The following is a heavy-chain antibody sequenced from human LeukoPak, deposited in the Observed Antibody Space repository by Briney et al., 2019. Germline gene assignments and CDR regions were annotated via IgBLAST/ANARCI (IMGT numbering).Heavy chain of an antibody. CDR1: GGAFRGYY. V-gene: IGHV4-34*01. CDR3: ARAHGDYGDYFDY. CDR2: INHSGST. J-gene: IGHJ4*02. Sequence: ESLGNPSPTRAGYGGAFRGYYWGWIRPPPREGGGWGGEINHSGSTNYNPSLKSRVTISVDTSKNQFSLKLSSVTAADTAVYYCARAHGDYGDYFDYWGQGTLVTVSS. D-gene: IGHD4-17*01.